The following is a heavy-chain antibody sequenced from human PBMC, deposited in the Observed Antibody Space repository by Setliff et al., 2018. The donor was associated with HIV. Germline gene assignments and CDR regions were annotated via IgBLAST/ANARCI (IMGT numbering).Heavy chain of an antibody. Sequence: SLTCTVSGGSISSYYWSWIRQPPGKGLEWIGYIYTSWNTYYNPSLKSRVTISVDTSKNQFSLKLSSVTAADTAVYYCARHSITLVVGVPERDDAFDIWGQGTMVTVSS. CDR1: GGSISSYY. CDR3: ARHSITLVVGVPERDDAFDI. V-gene: IGHV4-4*08. CDR2: IYTSWNT. J-gene: IGHJ3*02. D-gene: IGHD3-22*01.